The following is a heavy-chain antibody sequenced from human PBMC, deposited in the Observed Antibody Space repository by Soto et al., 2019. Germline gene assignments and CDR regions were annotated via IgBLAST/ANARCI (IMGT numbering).Heavy chain of an antibody. CDR3: ARGKPSGYRFGPRNFFYYGLDV. Sequence: SETLSLTCTVSGRSMSGYYWSWIRQPAGERLEWIGRIYTSGTTDFNPSLKGRVTMSVDTSKNQFSLKLTSVTAADTAVYFCARGKPSGYRFGPRNFFYYGLDVWGPGTTVTVSS. D-gene: IGHD5-18*01. CDR2: IYTSGTT. CDR1: GRSMSGYY. V-gene: IGHV4-4*07. J-gene: IGHJ6*02.